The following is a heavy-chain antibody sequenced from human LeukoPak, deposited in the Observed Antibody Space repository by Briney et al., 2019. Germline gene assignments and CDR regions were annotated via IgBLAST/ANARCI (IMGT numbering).Heavy chain of an antibody. CDR2: IRYDGSNK. V-gene: IGHV3-30*02. D-gene: IGHD2-15*01. CDR3: AKSSLVVVAATPVSVRWFDP. Sequence: PGGSLRLSCAASGFTFSSYGMHWVRQAPGKGLEWVACIRYDGSNKYYADSVKGRFTISRDNSKNTLYLQMNSLRAEDTAVYYCAKSSLVVVAATPVSVRWFDPWGQGTLVTVSS. CDR1: GFTFSSYG. J-gene: IGHJ5*02.